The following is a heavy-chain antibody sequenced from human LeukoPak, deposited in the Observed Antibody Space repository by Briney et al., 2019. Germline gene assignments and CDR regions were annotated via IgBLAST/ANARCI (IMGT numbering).Heavy chain of an antibody. CDR3: ARDGRAWYY. CDR2: TWDDGSNN. D-gene: IGHD1-14*01. V-gene: IGHV3-33*01. Sequence: RPGGSLRLSCAASGFTFSRNGMHWVRQAPGQGLEWLAVTWDDGSNNYYADSVKGRFTISRDNSKNTLFLQMNSLRAEDTAVYYCARDGRAWYYWGQGTLVTVSS. J-gene: IGHJ4*02. CDR1: GFTFSRNG.